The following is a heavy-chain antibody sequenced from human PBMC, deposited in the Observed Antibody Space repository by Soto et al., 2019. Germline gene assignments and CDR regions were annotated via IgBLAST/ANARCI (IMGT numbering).Heavy chain of an antibody. CDR3: AKEYYDFWSGYSNHAFDI. J-gene: IGHJ3*02. CDR1: GFTFDDYA. Sequence: EVQLVESGGGLVQPGRSLRLSCAASGFTFDDYAMHWVRQAPGKGLEWVSGISWNSGSIGYADSVKGRFTISRDNAKNSLYLQMNSLRAEDTALYYCAKEYYDFWSGYSNHAFDIWGQGTMVTVSS. CDR2: ISWNSGSI. D-gene: IGHD3-3*01. V-gene: IGHV3-9*01.